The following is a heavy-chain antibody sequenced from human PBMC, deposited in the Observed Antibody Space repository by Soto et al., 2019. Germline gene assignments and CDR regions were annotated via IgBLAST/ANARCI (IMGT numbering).Heavy chain of an antibody. Sequence: QLQLQESGSGLVKPSQTLSLTCAVSGGSISSGGYSWSWIRQPPGKGLEWIGYIYHGESTYYNPSLKSRVTISVDRSKNQFSLKLSAVTAADTAVYYCARAEGGIFDYWGQGTLVTVSS. V-gene: IGHV4-30-2*01. CDR1: GGSISSGGYS. J-gene: IGHJ4*02. CDR3: ARAEGGIFDY. CDR2: IYHGEST.